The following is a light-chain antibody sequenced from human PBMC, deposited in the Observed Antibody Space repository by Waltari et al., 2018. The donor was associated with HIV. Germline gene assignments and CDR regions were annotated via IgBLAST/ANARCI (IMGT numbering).Light chain of an antibody. Sequence: QSALTQPPSASGSPGQSVPISCTGTSSDVGGYNYVSWYQQHPGNAPKLIIYEVTERPSGVPNLFSSVKSSKTSSLTVSGLQAEDEAEYYCSSYAGSNKLVFGGGTKLTVV. J-gene: IGLJ2*01. V-gene: IGLV2-8*01. CDR3: SSYAGSNKLV. CDR2: EVT. CDR1: SSDVGGYNY.